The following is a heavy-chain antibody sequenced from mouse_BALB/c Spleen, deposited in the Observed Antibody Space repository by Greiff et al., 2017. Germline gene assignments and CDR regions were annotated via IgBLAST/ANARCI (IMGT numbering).Heavy chain of an antibody. CDR2: ISNGGGST. V-gene: IGHV5-12-2*01. CDR3: ARRSSGWGYFDY. Sequence: EVKLVESGGGLVQPGGSLKLSCAASGFTFSSYTMSWVRQTPEKRLEWVAYISNGGGSTYYPDTVKGRFTISRDNAKNTLYLQMSSLKSEDTAMYYCARRSSGWGYFDYWGQGTTLTVSS. CDR1: GFTFSSYT. J-gene: IGHJ2*01. D-gene: IGHD3-1*01.